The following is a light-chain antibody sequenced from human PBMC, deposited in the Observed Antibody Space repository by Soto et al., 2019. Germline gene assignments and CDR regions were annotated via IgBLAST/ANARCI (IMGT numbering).Light chain of an antibody. Sequence: QSVLTQPPSVSGAPGQRVTISCTGSSSNIGARYDVHWYQQLPGTAPKLLIYGNSNRPSGVPDRFSGSKSGSSASLAITGLQAEDEADYYCQSYHSSLSGRGVFGGGTKVTVL. J-gene: IGLJ2*01. CDR2: GNS. CDR1: SSNIGARYD. V-gene: IGLV1-40*01. CDR3: QSYHSSLSGRGV.